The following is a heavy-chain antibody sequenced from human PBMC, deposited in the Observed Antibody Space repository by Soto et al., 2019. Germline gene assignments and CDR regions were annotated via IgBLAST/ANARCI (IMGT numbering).Heavy chain of an antibody. CDR2: INPSGGST. J-gene: IGHJ6*02. Sequence: GASVKVSCKASGYTFTSYYMHWVRQAPGQGLEWMGIINPSGGSTSYAQKFQGRVTMTRDTSTSTVYMELSSLRSEDTAVYYCARGLYGRYFDWSSPYYYYGMDVWGQGTTVTVSS. CDR1: GYTFTSYY. D-gene: IGHD3-9*01. V-gene: IGHV1-46*01. CDR3: ARGLYGRYFDWSSPYYYYGMDV.